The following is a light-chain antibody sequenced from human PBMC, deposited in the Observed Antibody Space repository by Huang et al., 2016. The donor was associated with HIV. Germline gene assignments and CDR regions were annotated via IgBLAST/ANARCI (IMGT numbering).Light chain of an antibody. CDR3: QQHSYWPIT. Sequence: DIVLTQSPATLSLSPGERATVSCRASQSVNTFLAWYQHKPGQAPRLLIFDASNRASGVPARVSGTGSGTDFTLTISSLEPSDVAVYYCQQHSYWPITFGRGTRLEI. CDR1: QSVNTF. J-gene: IGKJ5*01. CDR2: DAS. V-gene: IGKV3-11*01.